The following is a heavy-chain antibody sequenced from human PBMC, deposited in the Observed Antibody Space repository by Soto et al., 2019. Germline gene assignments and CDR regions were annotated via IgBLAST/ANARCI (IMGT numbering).Heavy chain of an antibody. V-gene: IGHV1-24*01. D-gene: IGHD2-15*01. J-gene: IGHJ4*02. CDR3: AAVVADRDYFDY. CDR2: FDREDGET. Sequence: ASVKVSCKVSGYTRTELSVHWVRQAPGKGLEWMGGFDREDGETFYAQTFQGRVTMTHDTSTRTAYMELSSLRSEDTAVYYCAAVVADRDYFDYWGQGTLVTVSS. CDR1: GYTRTELS.